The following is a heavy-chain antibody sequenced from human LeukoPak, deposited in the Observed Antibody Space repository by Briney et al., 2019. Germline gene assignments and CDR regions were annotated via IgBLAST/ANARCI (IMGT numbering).Heavy chain of an antibody. CDR3: ARSPRPTYFDY. D-gene: IGHD6-6*01. V-gene: IGHV1-18*01. J-gene: IGHJ4*02. CDR1: GYTFTSYG. Sequence: ASVNVSCKASGYTFTSYGISWVRQAPGQGLEWMGWISTYNGNTNNAQQLQDRVTMTTDTSTSTAYMELRSLRSDDTAVYYCARSPRPTYFDYWGQGTLVTVSS. CDR2: ISTYNGNT.